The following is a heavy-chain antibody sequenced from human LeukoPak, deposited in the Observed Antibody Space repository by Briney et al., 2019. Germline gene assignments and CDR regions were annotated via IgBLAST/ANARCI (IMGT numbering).Heavy chain of an antibody. CDR1: GFTFDDYA. CDR2: ISWNSGSI. J-gene: IGHJ4*02. CDR3: AKGGSSGF. V-gene: IGHV3-9*01. Sequence: GGSLRLSCAASGFTFDDYAMHWVRQAPGKGLEWVSGISWNSGSIGYADSVKGRFTISRDNAKNSLYLQMNSLRAEDTALYYCAKGGSSGFWGQGTLVTVSS. D-gene: IGHD6-19*01.